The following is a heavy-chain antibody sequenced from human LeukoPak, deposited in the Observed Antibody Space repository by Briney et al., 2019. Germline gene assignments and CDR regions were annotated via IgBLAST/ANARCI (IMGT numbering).Heavy chain of an antibody. V-gene: IGHV3-48*04. D-gene: IGHD3-22*01. Sequence: GGSLRLSCAASGFTFSSYNMNWVRQAPGKGLEWVSYISSIGSTIYYADSVKGRFTISRDNAKNSLYLQMNSLRAEDTAVYYCARDSDYDSSGYYFIYDAFDIWGQGTMVTVSS. CDR3: ARDSDYDSSGYYFIYDAFDI. CDR1: GFTFSSYN. J-gene: IGHJ3*02. CDR2: ISSIGSTI.